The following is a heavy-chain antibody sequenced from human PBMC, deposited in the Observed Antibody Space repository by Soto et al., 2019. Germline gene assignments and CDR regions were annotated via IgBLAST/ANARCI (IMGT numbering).Heavy chain of an antibody. D-gene: IGHD1-1*01. J-gene: IGHJ4*02. CDR2: ITGSGGNT. V-gene: IGHV3-23*01. CDR1: GFTFSSFA. CDR3: AMFIPTTGTAH. Sequence: GGSLRLSCAASGFTFSSFAMRWVRQAPGEGLEWVSAITGSGGNTYYADSVNGRFTISRDNSKNTLYLQMSTLRAEDTAMYYCAMFIPTTGTAHWGQGTLVTVSS.